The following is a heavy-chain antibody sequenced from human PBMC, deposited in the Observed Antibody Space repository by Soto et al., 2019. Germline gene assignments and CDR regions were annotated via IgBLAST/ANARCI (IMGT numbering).Heavy chain of an antibody. CDR1: GGSFSGYY. V-gene: IGHV4-34*01. J-gene: IGHJ4*02. Sequence: SETLSLTCAVYGGSFSGYYWSWIRQPPGKGLEWIGEINHSGSTNYNPSLKSRVTISVDTSKNQFSLKLSSVTAADTAVYYCARDLYDYIWGSYPHFDYWGQGTLVTVSS. CDR2: INHSGST. D-gene: IGHD3-16*02. CDR3: ARDLYDYIWGSYPHFDY.